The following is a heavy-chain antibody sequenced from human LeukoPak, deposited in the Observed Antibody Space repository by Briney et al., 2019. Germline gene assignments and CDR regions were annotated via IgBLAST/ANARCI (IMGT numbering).Heavy chain of an antibody. D-gene: IGHD3-3*01. Sequence: PSETLSLTCTVSGGSISSSSYYWGWIRQPPGKGLEWIGSIYYSGSTYYNPSLKSRVTISVDTSKNQFSLKLSSVTAADTAVYYCADGVVNNWFDPWGQGTLVTVSS. CDR1: GGSISSSSYY. CDR3: ADGVVNNWFDP. V-gene: IGHV4-39*01. J-gene: IGHJ5*02. CDR2: IYYSGST.